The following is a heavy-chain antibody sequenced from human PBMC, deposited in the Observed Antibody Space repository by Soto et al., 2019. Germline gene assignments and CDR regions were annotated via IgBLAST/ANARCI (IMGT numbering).Heavy chain of an antibody. CDR1: GYTFTSYA. J-gene: IGHJ5*02. Sequence: QVQLVQSGAEVKKPGASVKVSCKASGYTFTSYAMHWVRQAPGQRLEWMGWINAGNGNTKYSQKFQGRVTITRETSASQGYNGVSSLRSEGNGVDYCARGFRGGYADWFDPLGQGTLVTVFS. CDR2: INAGNGNT. CDR3: ARGFRGGYADWFDP. V-gene: IGHV1-3*01. D-gene: IGHD2-15*01.